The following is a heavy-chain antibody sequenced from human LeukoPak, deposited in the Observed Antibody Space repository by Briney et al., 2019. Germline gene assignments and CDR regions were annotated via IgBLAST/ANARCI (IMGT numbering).Heavy chain of an antibody. CDR1: GFTFIIFE. CDR3: ARNFES. Sequence: GGSLRLSCAASGFTFIIFEMNWVRQAPGKGLEWVSTISTTSSHLYYADSVKGRFTTSRDNAKDSLYLHMSSLRVEDTAVYYCARNFESWGQGTLVTVSS. V-gene: IGHV3-21*01. CDR2: ISTTSSHL. J-gene: IGHJ5*01.